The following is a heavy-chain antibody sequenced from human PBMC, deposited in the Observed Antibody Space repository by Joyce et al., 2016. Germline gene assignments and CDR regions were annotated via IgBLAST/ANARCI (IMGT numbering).Heavy chain of an antibody. J-gene: IGHJ3*02. Sequence: QVQLVESGGGVVQPGRSLRLSCAASGFTFSSYAMHWVRQAPGKGLEWVAIISYDGDNKHYVDSVKGRFTSSRDNSNNTLHLQMNSLRVDDTAVYYCAKGRGYDFWSGYNDAFDIWGQGTMVTVSS. CDR2: ISYDGDNK. CDR3: AKGRGYDFWSGYNDAFDI. V-gene: IGHV3-30*18. D-gene: IGHD3-3*01. CDR1: GFTFSSYA.